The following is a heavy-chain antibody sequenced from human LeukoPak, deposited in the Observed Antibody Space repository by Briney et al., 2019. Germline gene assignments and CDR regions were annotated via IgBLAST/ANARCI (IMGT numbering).Heavy chain of an antibody. CDR1: GGSISSYY. D-gene: IGHD2-2*01. V-gene: IGHV4-59*01. CDR3: ARGVMSTIWPFDS. Sequence: SETLSLTCTVSGGSISSYYFSWIRQPPGKGLEWIGYIYYTGSTNSNPSLKSRVAISVDTSKNQYSLKLSSVTAADTAVYYCARGVMSTIWPFDSWGQGTLVTVSS. J-gene: IGHJ4*02. CDR2: IYYTGST.